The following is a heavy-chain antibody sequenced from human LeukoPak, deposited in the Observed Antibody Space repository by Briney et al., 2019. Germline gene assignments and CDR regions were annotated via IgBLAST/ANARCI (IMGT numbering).Heavy chain of an antibody. V-gene: IGHV1-8*03. CDR1: GYTFTSYD. D-gene: IGHD6-19*01. Sequence: ASVKVSCKASGYTFTSYDINWVRQATGQGLEWMGWMNPNSGNTGYAQKFQGRVTITRNTSISTAYMELSSLRSEDTAVYYCARVMSSGRTYYYYYYYMDVWGKGTTVTVSS. CDR2: MNPNSGNT. CDR3: ARVMSSGRTYYYYYYYMDV. J-gene: IGHJ6*03.